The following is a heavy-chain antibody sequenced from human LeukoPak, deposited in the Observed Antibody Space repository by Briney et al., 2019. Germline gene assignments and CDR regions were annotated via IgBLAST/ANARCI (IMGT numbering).Heavy chain of an antibody. J-gene: IGHJ6*03. Sequence: EASVKVSCKASGYTFTSYDINWVRQATGQGLEWMGWMNPNSGNTGYAQKFQGRVTMTRNTSISTAYMELSSLRSEDTAVYYCAKVIRPDTSGYRPVEYYNYMDVWGKGTTVTISS. V-gene: IGHV1-8*01. CDR2: MNPNSGNT. D-gene: IGHD3-22*01. CDR1: GYTFTSYD. CDR3: AKVIRPDTSGYRPVEYYNYMDV.